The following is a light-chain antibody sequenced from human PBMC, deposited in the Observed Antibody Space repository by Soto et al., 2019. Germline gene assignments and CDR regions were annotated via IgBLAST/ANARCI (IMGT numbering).Light chain of an antibody. V-gene: IGKV3-11*01. CDR2: DAS. CDR3: QQRINWLT. Sequence: EIVLTQSPATLSLSPGERATLSCRASQSVGSDLAWYQQKPGQAPRLLIYDASNRATGIPARFSCSGSGTEFTLAISSLEPEDFAVYLCQQRINWLTFGGGTQVEIK. CDR1: QSVGSD. J-gene: IGKJ4*01.